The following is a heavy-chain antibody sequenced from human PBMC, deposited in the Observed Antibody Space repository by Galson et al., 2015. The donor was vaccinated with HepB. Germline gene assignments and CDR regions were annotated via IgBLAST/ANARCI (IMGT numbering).Heavy chain of an antibody. V-gene: IGHV3-21*01. Sequence: SLRLSCAASGSILSSYSMNWVRQAPGKGLEWVSSMSSSTNYIYXXDSVXGGFTVTIENAKNSLFLQMNSLRAEDTAVYYCATNTPAAVMRASGMDVWGQGTAVTVSS. D-gene: IGHD2-2*01. J-gene: IGHJ6*02. CDR3: ATNTPAAVMRASGMDV. CDR2: MSSSTNYI. CDR1: GSILSSYS.